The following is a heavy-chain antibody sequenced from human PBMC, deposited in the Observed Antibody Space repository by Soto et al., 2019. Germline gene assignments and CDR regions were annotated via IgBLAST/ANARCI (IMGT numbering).Heavy chain of an antibody. D-gene: IGHD6-19*01. V-gene: IGHV1-69*13. CDR1: GGTFSSYT. CDR2: IIPIFGTT. Sequence: ASVKVSCKVSGGTFSSYTINWVRQAPGQGLEWMGGIIPIFGTTNYAKKFQGRVTITADESTSTAYMELSSLRSEDTAVYYCARYASSGNNSVWYTSDPWGKGTLVTVSS. CDR3: ARYASSGNNSVWYTSDP. J-gene: IGHJ5*02.